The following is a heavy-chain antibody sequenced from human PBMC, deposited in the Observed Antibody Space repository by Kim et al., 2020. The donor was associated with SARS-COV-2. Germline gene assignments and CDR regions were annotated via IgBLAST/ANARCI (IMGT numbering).Heavy chain of an antibody. Sequence: ASVKVSCKASGYTFTSYAMNWVRQAPGQGLEWMGWINTNTGNPTYAQGFTGRFVFSLDTSVSTAYLQISSLKAEDTAVYYCARDVSSSWHFPGSGFRPNWFDPWGQGTLVTVSS. V-gene: IGHV7-4-1*02. D-gene: IGHD6-13*01. CDR2: INTNTGNP. CDR1: GYTFTSYA. CDR3: ARDVSSSWHFPGSGFRPNWFDP. J-gene: IGHJ5*02.